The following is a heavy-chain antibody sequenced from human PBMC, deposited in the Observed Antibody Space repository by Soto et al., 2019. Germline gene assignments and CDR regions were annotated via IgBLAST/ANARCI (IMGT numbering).Heavy chain of an antibody. V-gene: IGHV3-21*06. CDR1: GFNFKSYV. CDR3: VREGSYDTSGKYIQAFCY. D-gene: IGHD3-22*01. CDR2: ISSTRTYI. Sequence: GGSLRLSCATSGFNFKSYVMHWIRQAPGKGLEWVSSISSTRTYIHYADSVKGRFTISRDNAKNALYLEMNSLRDDDTAIYYCVREGSYDTSGKYIQAFCYWGPGTLVAVSS. J-gene: IGHJ4*02.